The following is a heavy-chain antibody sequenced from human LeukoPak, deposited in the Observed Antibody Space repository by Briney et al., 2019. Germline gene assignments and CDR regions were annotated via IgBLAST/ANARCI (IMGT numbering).Heavy chain of an antibody. V-gene: IGHV4-34*01. Sequence: PSETLSLTCAVYGGSFSGYYWSWIRQPPGKGLEWIGEINHSGRTNYNPSLKSRVTISVDTSKNQFSLKLSSVTAADTAVYYCARGFAAPLGYWGQGTLVTVSS. CDR3: ARGFAAPLGY. CDR2: INHSGRT. CDR1: GGSFSGYY. D-gene: IGHD6-13*01. J-gene: IGHJ4*02.